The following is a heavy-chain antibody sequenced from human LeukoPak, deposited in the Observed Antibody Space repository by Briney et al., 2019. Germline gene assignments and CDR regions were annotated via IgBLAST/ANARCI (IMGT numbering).Heavy chain of an antibody. CDR1: GGSISSYY. J-gene: IGHJ4*02. Sequence: SETLSLTCTVSGGSISSYYWSWIRQPPGKGLEWIGYIYYSGSTNYNPSLKSRVTISVDTSKNQFSLKLSSVTAADTAVYYCARLGGPAATLDYWGQGAPVTVSS. V-gene: IGHV4-59*01. D-gene: IGHD6-25*01. CDR2: IYYSGST. CDR3: ARLGGPAATLDY.